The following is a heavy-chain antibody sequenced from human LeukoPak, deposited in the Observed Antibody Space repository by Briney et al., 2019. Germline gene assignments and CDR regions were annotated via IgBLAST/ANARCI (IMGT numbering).Heavy chain of an antibody. V-gene: IGHV3-7*03. J-gene: IGHJ4*02. CDR2: IKQDGSEK. CDR1: GFTFSSYW. D-gene: IGHD3-3*01. CDR3: ARDQYDTWSRRGNFDS. Sequence: AGGSLRLSCAASGFTFSSYWMNWVRQAPGRGPEWVAHIKQDGSEKYYLDSVKGRFTISRDNAKNSLYLQMNSLRAEDTAVFYCARDQYDTWSRRGNFDSWGQGTLVIVSS.